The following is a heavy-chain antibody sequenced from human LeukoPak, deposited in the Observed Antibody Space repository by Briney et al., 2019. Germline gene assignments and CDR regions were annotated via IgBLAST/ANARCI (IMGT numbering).Heavy chain of an antibody. CDR1: GYTFTSYG. CDR3: ASTIYYGELDY. V-gene: IGHV1-69*05. Sequence: GASVKVSCKASGYTFTSYGISWVRQAPGQGLEWMGGIIPIFGTANYAQKFQGRVTITTDESTSTAYMELSSLRSEDTAVYYCASTIYYGELDYWGQGTLVTVSS. CDR2: IIPIFGTA. J-gene: IGHJ4*02. D-gene: IGHD4-17*01.